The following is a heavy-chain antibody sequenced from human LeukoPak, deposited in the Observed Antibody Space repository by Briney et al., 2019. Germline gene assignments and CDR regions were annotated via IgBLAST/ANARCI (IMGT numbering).Heavy chain of an antibody. J-gene: IGHJ4*02. Sequence: GGSLRLSCEASGFTFSTYAMSWVRQAPGKGLEWVSSISGSGGKTYYADPVKGRFTIARDNSKNTLYLQMNSLRAEDTAVYYCTKELNSSGYFDYWGQGTLVTVSS. CDR2: ISGSGGKT. CDR1: GFTFSTYA. V-gene: IGHV3-23*01. CDR3: TKELNSSGYFDY. D-gene: IGHD3-22*01.